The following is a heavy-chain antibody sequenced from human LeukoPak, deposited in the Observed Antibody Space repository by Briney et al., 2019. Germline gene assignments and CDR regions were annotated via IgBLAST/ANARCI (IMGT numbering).Heavy chain of an antibody. CDR2: SYTSGIT. Sequence: PSETLSLTCTVSGGSVSSYYWTWIRQPAGKGLEWIGRSYTSGITNYNPSLKSRVTMSVDTSKNQFSLKLSSVTAADTVVYYCARGGIAAAGHPFDYWGQGTLVTVSS. V-gene: IGHV4-4*07. J-gene: IGHJ4*02. D-gene: IGHD6-13*01. CDR1: GGSVSSYY. CDR3: ARGGIAAAGHPFDY.